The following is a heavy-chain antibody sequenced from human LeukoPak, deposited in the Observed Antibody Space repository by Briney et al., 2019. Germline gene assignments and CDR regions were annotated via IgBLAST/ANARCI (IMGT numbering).Heavy chain of an antibody. V-gene: IGHV3-74*01. J-gene: IGHJ5*02. CDR3: VRFFVDIAGITGGT. CDR1: GFTFSDNW. CDR2: IRNGGSTT. Sequence: GGSLRLSCAASGFTFSDNWMHWVRQAPGKGLVWVSRIRNGGSTTNYADFVKGRFTISRDNAKSTLFLQMNGLRAEDTAVYYCVRFFVDIAGITGGTWGQGTLVTVSS. D-gene: IGHD2-2*03.